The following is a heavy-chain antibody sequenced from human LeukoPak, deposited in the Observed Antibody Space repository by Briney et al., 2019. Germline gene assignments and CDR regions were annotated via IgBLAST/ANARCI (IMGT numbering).Heavy chain of an antibody. V-gene: IGHV3-30*18. CDR1: GFTFSSYG. J-gene: IGHJ4*02. CDR2: ISYDGSNK. CDR3: AKVQLSVTTGDDFDY. D-gene: IGHD4-17*01. Sequence: GGSLRLSCAASGFTFSSYGMHWVRQAPGKGLEWVAVISYDGSNKYYADSVKGRFTISRDNSKNTLYLQMNSLRAEDTAVYYCAKVQLSVTTGDDFDYWGQGTLVTVSS.